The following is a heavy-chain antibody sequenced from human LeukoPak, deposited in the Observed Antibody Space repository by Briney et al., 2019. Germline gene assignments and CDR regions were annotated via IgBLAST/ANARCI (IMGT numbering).Heavy chain of an antibody. CDR3: SANFDF. CDR1: GFTFTNYG. Sequence: PGGSLRLSCAASGFTFTNYGMHWVRQAPGKGPEWVAVIWYDGSNQYYADSGKGRFTISRDNSKNTLYLQMNSLRAEDTAVYYCSANFDFWGQGTLVTVSS. D-gene: IGHD6-25*01. CDR2: IWYDGSNQ. V-gene: IGHV3-33*01. J-gene: IGHJ4*02.